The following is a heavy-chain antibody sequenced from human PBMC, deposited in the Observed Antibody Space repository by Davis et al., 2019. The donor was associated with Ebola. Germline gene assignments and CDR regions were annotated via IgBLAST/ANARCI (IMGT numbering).Heavy chain of an antibody. CDR3: ARRGGQAAVYYYYGMDV. Sequence: KVPCKGSGYSFTSYWIGWVRQMPGKGLEWMGIIYPGDSDTRYSPSFQGQVTISADKSISTAYLQWSSLKASDTAMYYCARRGGQAAVYYYYGMDVWGQGTTVTVSS. D-gene: IGHD6-13*01. CDR1: GYSFTSYW. CDR2: IYPGDSDT. V-gene: IGHV5-51*01. J-gene: IGHJ6*02.